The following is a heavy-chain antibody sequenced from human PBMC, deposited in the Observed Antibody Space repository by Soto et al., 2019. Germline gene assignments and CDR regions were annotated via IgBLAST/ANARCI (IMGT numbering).Heavy chain of an antibody. CDR1: GGSISSSSYY. CDR3: ARHRRAYCSSTSCYPH. V-gene: IGHV4-39*01. Sequence: QLQLQESGPGLVKPSETLSLTCTVSGGSISSSSYYWGWIRQPPGKGLEWIGSIYYSGSTYYNPSLKRRVTISVDTSKNQFSLKLSSVTAADTAVYYCARHRRAYCSSTSCYPHWGQGTLVTVSS. J-gene: IGHJ1*01. D-gene: IGHD2-2*01. CDR2: IYYSGST.